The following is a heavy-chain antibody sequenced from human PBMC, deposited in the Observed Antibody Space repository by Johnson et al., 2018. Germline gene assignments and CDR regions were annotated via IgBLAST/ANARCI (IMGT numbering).Heavy chain of an antibody. D-gene: IGHD1-1*01. V-gene: IGHV3-53*01. Sequence: EVQLVESGGGLIQPGGSLRLSCAASGLTVNSNYMSWVRQAPGKGLEWVSVMYSGGSTYYADSVKGRFSISRDNSKNTLYLQLNSLRAEDTAVYYCARDRVHDYYYFYMDVWGKGTTVTVSS. J-gene: IGHJ6*03. CDR2: MYSGGST. CDR1: GLTVNSNY. CDR3: ARDRVHDYYYFYMDV.